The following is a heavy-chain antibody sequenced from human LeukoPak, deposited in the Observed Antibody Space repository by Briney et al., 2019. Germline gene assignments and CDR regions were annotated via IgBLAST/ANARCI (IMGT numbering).Heavy chain of an antibody. CDR1: GGTFSSHA. J-gene: IGHJ5*02. V-gene: IGHV1-69*05. Sequence: ASVTVSCKASGGTFSSHAISWVRQAPGQGLEWMGGIIPIFGTANYAQKFQGRVTITTDESTSTAYMELSSLRSEDTAVYYCARGPYSSGWYEGSHWFDPWGQGTLVTVSS. D-gene: IGHD6-19*01. CDR2: IIPIFGTA. CDR3: ARGPYSSGWYEGSHWFDP.